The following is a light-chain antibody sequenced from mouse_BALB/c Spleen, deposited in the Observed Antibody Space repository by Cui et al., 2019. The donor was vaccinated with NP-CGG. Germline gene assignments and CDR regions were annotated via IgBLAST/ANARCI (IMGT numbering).Light chain of an antibody. Sequence: QAVVTQESALTTSTGETVTLTCRSSTGAVTTSNHANWVQEKPDHLFTGLIGGTNNRAPGVPARFSGSLIGDKAALTITGAQTEDETIYFCALWYSNHWVFGGGTKLTVL. J-gene: IGLJ1*01. CDR1: TGAVTTSNH. V-gene: IGLV1*01. CDR3: ALWYSNHWV. CDR2: GTN.